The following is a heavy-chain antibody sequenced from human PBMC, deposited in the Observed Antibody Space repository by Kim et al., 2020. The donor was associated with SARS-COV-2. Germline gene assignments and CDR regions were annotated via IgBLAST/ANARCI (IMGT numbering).Heavy chain of an antibody. D-gene: IGHD5-18*01. CDR1: GFTFSSYA. V-gene: IGHV3-30*04. J-gene: IGHJ5*01. Sequence: GGSLRLSCAASGFTFSSYAMHWVRQAPGKGLEWVAVISYDGSNKYYADSVKGRFTISRDNSKNTLYLQMNSLRAEDTAVYYCARGPFVGWIQLWFDYWGQGTLVTVSS. CDR3: ARGPFVGWIQLWFDY. CDR2: ISYDGSNK.